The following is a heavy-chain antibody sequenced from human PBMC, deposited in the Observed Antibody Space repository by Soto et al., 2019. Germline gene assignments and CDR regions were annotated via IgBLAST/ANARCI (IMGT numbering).Heavy chain of an antibody. J-gene: IGHJ4*02. Sequence: EVQLLESGGGLVQPGGSLRLSCAASEFTFSTHAMTWVRQAPGKGLEWVSSISGSGGSTYYADSVKGRFTISRDNSKNTLYLQMNSLRAEDAAVYYCAKAGYCVSTSCYFPFKYWGQGTLVTVSS. D-gene: IGHD2-2*01. V-gene: IGHV3-23*01. CDR1: EFTFSTHA. CDR2: ISGSGGST. CDR3: AKAGYCVSTSCYFPFKY.